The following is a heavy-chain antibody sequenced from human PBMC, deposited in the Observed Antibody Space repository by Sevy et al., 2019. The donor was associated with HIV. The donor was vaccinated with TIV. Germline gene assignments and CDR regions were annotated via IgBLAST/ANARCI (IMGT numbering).Heavy chain of an antibody. J-gene: IGHJ4*02. Sequence: GGSLRLSCAASGFNFRNYGMHWVRQAPGKGLEWVAVISPDGGKRYYADSVKGRFTISRDISKNTLYLQMNTPRAEDTAVYYCAKASRGLVADFDHWGQGTLVTVSS. CDR3: AKASRGLVADFDH. D-gene: IGHD2-15*01. V-gene: IGHV3-30*18. CDR1: GFNFRNYG. CDR2: ISPDGGKR.